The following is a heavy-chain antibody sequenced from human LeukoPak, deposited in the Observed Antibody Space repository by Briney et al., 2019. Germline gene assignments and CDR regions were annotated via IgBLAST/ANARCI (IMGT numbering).Heavy chain of an antibody. V-gene: IGHV4-4*02. CDR2: IYHSGST. D-gene: IGHD6-13*01. CDR3: ARGVVAAAGRTFDF. CDR1: GGSISSSNW. Sequence: SETLSLTCAVSGGSISSSNWWSWVRQPPGKGLEWIGEIYHSGSTSYNPSLKSRVTISLDTSQNQFSLKLSSLTAADTAVYYCARGVVAAAGRTFDFWGQGTLVTVSS. J-gene: IGHJ4*02.